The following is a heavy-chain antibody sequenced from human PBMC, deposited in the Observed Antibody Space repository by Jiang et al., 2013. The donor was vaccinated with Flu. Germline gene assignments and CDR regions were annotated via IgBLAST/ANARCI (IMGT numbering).Heavy chain of an antibody. CDR2: INLSVGTT. CDR3: ARPLVPGSYYLAGH. J-gene: IGHJ4*02. D-gene: IGHD3-10*01. Sequence: SGAEVKVSCKASGDTFTNYFMHWMRQAPGQGLEWMGIINLSVGTTSYAQKFQGRVTMTRDTSTSTVYMELNSLTSEDTAVYYCARPLVPGSYYLAGHWGQGTLVTVSS. CDR1: GDTFTNYF. V-gene: IGHV1-46*01.